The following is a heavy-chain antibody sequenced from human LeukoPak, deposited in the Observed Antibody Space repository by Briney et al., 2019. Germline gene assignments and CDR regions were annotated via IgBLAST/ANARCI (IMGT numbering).Heavy chain of an antibody. Sequence: ASVKVSCKASGYTFTNYGINWVRQAPGQGLEWMGWISGYNGNTNYAQKLQGRVTMTTDTSTSTAYMELRSLRSDDTAVYYCARDGSGSYYRNTEYYYYGMDVWGQGTTVTVSS. J-gene: IGHJ6*02. CDR1: GYTFTNYG. V-gene: IGHV1-18*01. D-gene: IGHD3-10*01. CDR2: ISGYNGNT. CDR3: ARDGSGSYYRNTEYYYYGMDV.